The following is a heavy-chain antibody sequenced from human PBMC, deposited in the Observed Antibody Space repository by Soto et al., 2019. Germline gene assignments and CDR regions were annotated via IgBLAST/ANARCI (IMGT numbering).Heavy chain of an antibody. CDR3: ARAESVVVAAFPRGFDI. CDR1: GFTFSSYA. D-gene: IGHD2-15*01. V-gene: IGHV3-30*04. CDR2: ISYDGSNK. Sequence: GGSLRLSCAASGFTFSSYAMHWVRQAPGKGLEWVAVISYDGSNKYYADSVKGRFTISRDNSKNTLYLQMNSLRAEDTAVYYCARAESVVVAAFPRGFDIWGQGTMVTVSS. J-gene: IGHJ3*02.